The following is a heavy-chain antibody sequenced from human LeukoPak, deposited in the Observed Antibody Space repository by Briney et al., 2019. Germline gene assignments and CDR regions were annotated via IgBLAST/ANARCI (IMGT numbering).Heavy chain of an antibody. CDR3: ARKTPLNYYDSSGPFDY. D-gene: IGHD3-22*01. Sequence: ASVKVSCKASGYTLTSYGISWVRQAPGQGLEWMGWISAYNGNTNYAQKLQGRVTMTTDTSTSTAYMELRSLRSDDTAVYYCARKTPLNYYDSSGPFDYWGQGTLVTVSS. V-gene: IGHV1-18*01. J-gene: IGHJ4*02. CDR2: ISAYNGNT. CDR1: GYTLTSYG.